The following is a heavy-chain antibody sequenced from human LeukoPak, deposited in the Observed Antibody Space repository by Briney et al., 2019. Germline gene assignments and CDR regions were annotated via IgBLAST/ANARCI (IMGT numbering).Heavy chain of an antibody. CDR3: ARVAFGLYVMDV. V-gene: IGHV3-21*01. J-gene: IGHJ6*02. CDR2: ISSDSNYR. Sequence: GGSLRLSCAASGFTFTTYSMNWVRQAPGKGLEWVSSISSDSNYRFYADSLKGRFTISRDNAKNSLYLQIISLRAEGTAFYYCARVAFGLYVMDVWGQGTTVTVSS. D-gene: IGHD3/OR15-3a*01. CDR1: GFTFTTYS.